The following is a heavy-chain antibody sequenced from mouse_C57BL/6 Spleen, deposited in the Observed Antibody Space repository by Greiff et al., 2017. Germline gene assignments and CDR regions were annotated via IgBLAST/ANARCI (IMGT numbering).Heavy chain of an antibody. CDR2: IYPGGGDT. D-gene: IGHD1-1*01. V-gene: IGHV1-82*01. CDR1: GYAFSSSW. CDR3: AKFITPVVKYFDD. J-gene: IGHJ1*03. Sequence: QVQLQQSGPELVKPGASVKISCKASGYAFSSSWMNWVKQRPGQGLEWIGRIYPGGGDTNYNGKFKGKATLTADKSSSTAYMQLSSLTSEDSAVYFCAKFITPVVKYFDDWGKGTTVTVSS.